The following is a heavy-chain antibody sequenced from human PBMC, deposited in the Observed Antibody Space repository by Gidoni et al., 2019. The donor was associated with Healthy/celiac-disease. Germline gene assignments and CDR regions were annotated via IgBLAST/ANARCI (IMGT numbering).Heavy chain of an antibody. J-gene: IGHJ5*02. V-gene: IGHV4-30-4*07. CDR3: ARVPPVGYQPPWFDP. CDR2: IYYSGST. Sequence: QVQLQESGPGLVKPSQTLSLTCAVSGGSTSSGGYSWSWFRQPPGKGLEWIGYIYYSGSTYYNPSLKSRVTISVDTSKNQFSLKLSSVTAADTAVYYCARVPPVGYQPPWFDPWGQGTLVTVSS. D-gene: IGHD2-2*01. CDR1: GGSTSSGGYS.